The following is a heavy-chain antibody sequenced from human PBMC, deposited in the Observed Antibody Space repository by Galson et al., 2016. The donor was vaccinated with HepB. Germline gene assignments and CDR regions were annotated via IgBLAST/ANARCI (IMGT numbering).Heavy chain of an antibody. CDR3: AKKSPGKELSPPDY. D-gene: IGHD1-26*01. V-gene: IGHV3-30*18. CDR2: TSSDESVK. J-gene: IGHJ4*02. CDR1: GFTFSIYG. Sequence: SLRLSCAASGFTFSIYGMHWIRQAPGKGLEWVATTSSDESVKDYADPVQGRFTISKDNFKNTLYLQMNSLRAEDTAVYYCAKKSPGKELSPPDYWGQGALVTVSS.